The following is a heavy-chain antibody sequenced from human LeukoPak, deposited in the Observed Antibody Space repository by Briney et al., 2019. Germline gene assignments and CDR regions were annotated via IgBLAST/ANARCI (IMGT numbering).Heavy chain of an antibody. D-gene: IGHD2-21*01. J-gene: IGHJ5*02. CDR1: GGSISSYY. CDR3: ARGAYCGGDCYWFDP. CDR2: IYYSGST. Sequence: SETLSLTCTVSGGSISSYYWSWIRQPPGKGLEWIGSIYYSGSTNYNPSLKSRVTISVDTFKNQFSLKLSSVTAADTAVYYCARGAYCGGDCYWFDPWGQGTLVTVPS. V-gene: IGHV4-59*01.